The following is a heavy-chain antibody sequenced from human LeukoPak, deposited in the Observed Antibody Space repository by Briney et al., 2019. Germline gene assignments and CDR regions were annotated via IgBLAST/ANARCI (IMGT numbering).Heavy chain of an antibody. D-gene: IGHD3-16*01. CDR3: ARVRPADHDLD. J-gene: IGHJ4*02. CDR1: GFTFSSYG. Sequence: GGSLRLSCAASGFTFSSYGMHWVRQAPGKGLEWVAVIWYDGSNKYYADSVKGRFTISRDNSKNTLYLQMNSLRAEDTAVYYCARVRPADHDLDWGQGTLVTVSS. CDR2: IWYDGSNK. V-gene: IGHV3-33*01.